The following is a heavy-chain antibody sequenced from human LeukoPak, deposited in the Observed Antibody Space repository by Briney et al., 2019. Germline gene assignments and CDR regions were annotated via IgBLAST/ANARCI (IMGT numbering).Heavy chain of an antibody. J-gene: IGHJ5*02. CDR2: VHYSGST. Sequence: SETLSLTCTVSGGSIRSTSYYWGWIRQPPGKGLEWLGSVHYSGSTYDNPSLKSRVTISVDTSKNQFSLKLISVTAADTAVYCRPRRSTVARRGRFAPWGHKTLV. CDR3: PRRSTVARRGRFAP. V-gene: IGHV4-39*01. CDR1: GGSIRSTSYY. D-gene: IGHD6-19*01.